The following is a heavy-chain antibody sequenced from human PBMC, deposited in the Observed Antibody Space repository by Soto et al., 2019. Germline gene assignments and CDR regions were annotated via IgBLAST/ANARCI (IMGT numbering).Heavy chain of an antibody. J-gene: IGHJ4*02. CDR3: ACDWTRYSSGLYYY. CDR2: ISAYNGNT. Sequence: ASEKLSCKASGYTFTSYGISWVRQAPGQGLEWMGWISAYNGNTNYAQKLQGRVTMTTDTSTSTAYMELRSLRSDDTDVYYCACDWTRYSSGLYYYWAQGSLVTVS. V-gene: IGHV1-18*04. CDR1: GYTFTSYG. D-gene: IGHD6-19*01.